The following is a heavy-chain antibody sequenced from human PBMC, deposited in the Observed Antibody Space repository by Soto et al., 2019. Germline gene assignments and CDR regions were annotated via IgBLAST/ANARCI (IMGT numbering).Heavy chain of an antibody. Sequence: GGSLRLSCAASRFTFSRYGMHWVRQAPGKGLEWVVVIWYDGSKSYYADSVKGRFTISRDNSKNTLYLQMNSLRAEDTAVYYCARDFCGGDCYHFDYWGQGTLVTVSS. D-gene: IGHD2-21*02. CDR3: ARDFCGGDCYHFDY. V-gene: IGHV3-33*01. CDR1: RFTFSRYG. J-gene: IGHJ4*02. CDR2: IWYDGSKS.